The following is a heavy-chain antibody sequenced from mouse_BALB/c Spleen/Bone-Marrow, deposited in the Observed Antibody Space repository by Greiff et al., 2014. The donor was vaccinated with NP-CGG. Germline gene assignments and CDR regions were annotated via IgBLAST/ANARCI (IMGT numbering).Heavy chain of an antibody. CDR2: IYPGNVNT. V-gene: IGHV1S56*01. Sequence: QVQLQQSGPELVKPGASVRISCKASGYTFTRYYIQWMKQRPGQGLEWIGWIYPGNVNTKYNEKFKGKATLTADKSSSTAYMQLSSLTSEDSAVHFCAMWLRRDYYAMDYWGQGTSVTVSS. J-gene: IGHJ4*01. D-gene: IGHD2-2*01. CDR1: GYTFTRYY. CDR3: AMWLRRDYYAMDY.